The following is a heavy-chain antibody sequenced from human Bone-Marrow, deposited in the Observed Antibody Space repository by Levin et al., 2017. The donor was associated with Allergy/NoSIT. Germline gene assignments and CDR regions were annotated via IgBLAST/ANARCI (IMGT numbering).Heavy chain of an antibody. V-gene: IGHV3-21*01. CDR3: AGDRTNYGGKTLGY. CDR1: GLSITSYS. J-gene: IGHJ4*02. CDR2: ITSSSRHI. Sequence: GGSLRLSCAASGLSITSYSMNWVRQAPGKGLEWVSSITSSSRHIDYADSVKGRFTISRDNAKNSLYLQMNRLRIEDTAVYYCAGDRTNYGGKTLGYWGQGTLVTVSS. D-gene: IGHD4-23*01.